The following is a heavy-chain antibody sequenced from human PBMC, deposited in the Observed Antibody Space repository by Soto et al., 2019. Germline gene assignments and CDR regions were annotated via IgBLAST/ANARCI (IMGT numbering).Heavy chain of an antibody. CDR1: GFTFSSYV. J-gene: IGHJ6*02. CDR2: LSAGGSA. D-gene: IGHD1-7*01. V-gene: IGHV3-23*01. Sequence: EVQLFQSGGGVVQPGGSLRLSCAASGFTFSSYVMTWVRQAPGKGLEWVSSLSAGGSAYFADSVMGRFSVSRDNSQHTVSLQMHSLRAEDTAIYYCAKPWTPNSEHFYGMVAWGQGTTVIVSS. CDR3: AKPWTPNSEHFYGMVA.